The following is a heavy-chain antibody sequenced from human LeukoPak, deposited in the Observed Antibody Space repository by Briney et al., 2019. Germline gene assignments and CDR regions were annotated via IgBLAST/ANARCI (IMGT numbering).Heavy chain of an antibody. D-gene: IGHD3-22*01. V-gene: IGHV4-39*01. J-gene: IGHJ4*02. CDR1: GASISSSSYY. CDR3: ARLRFYDRTIDY. CDR2: FYYSGNT. Sequence: SETLSLTRTVSGASISSSSYYWGWIRQPPGKGLEWIGSFYYSGNTYYNPSLKSRVTISVDTSKSQFSLKLSSVTAADTAVYYCARLRFYDRTIDYWGQGTLVTVSS.